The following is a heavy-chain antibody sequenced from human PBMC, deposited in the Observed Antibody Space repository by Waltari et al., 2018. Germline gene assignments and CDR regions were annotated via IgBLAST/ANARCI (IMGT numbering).Heavy chain of an antibody. CDR1: GYTFDTYG. CDR2: IGTYTHST. D-gene: IGHD2-15*01. V-gene: IGHV1-18*01. J-gene: IGHJ4*02. CDR3: ARDRDYSSGAPPAF. Sequence: QVQLVQSENEVRKPGASVRISCKASGYTFDTYGISWMRQAPGQALEWVGWIGTYTHSTDYAEKCQGRVTMTTDKSTATVYLDRRSLGSDDSAVYFCARDRDYSSGAPPAFWGQGTQVTVSS.